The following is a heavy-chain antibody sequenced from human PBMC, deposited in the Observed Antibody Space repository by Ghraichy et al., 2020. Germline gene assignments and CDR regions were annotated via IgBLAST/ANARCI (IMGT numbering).Heavy chain of an antibody. CDR2: IRQDGNEI. J-gene: IGHJ4*02. Sequence: GGSLRLSCAASGFTFSNYWMTWVRQAPGKGLEWVAKIRQDGNEIYYVDSVKSRFTISRDKAKNSLYLQMNSLRAEDTAVYYCARVEKEWLLEYWGQGTLVTVSS. V-gene: IGHV3-7*01. D-gene: IGHD5-12*01. CDR1: GFTFSNYW. CDR3: ARVEKEWLLEY.